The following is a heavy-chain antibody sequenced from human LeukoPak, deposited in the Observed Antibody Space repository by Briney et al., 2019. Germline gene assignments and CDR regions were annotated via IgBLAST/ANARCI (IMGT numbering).Heavy chain of an antibody. CDR1: GGSISSSSYY. J-gene: IGHJ3*02. CDR3: ARPGIAARFPFDAFDI. Sequence: SETLSLTCTVSGGSISSSSYYWGWIRQPPGKGLEWIGSICHSGSTYYNPSLKSRVTISVDTSKNQFSLKLSSVTATDTAVYYCARPGIAARFPFDAFDIWGQGTMVTVSS. V-gene: IGHV4-39*01. CDR2: ICHSGST. D-gene: IGHD6-6*01.